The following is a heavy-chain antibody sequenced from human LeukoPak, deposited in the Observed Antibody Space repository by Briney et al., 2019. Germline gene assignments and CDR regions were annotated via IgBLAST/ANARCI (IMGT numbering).Heavy chain of an antibody. Sequence: GGSLRLSCAAPGFTFSGFEMNWVRQAPGKGLEWVSYISPSGSDMSYRDSVKGRFSISRDNAMNSLYLQMNSLRAEDTAVYYCTRDEVGATTEFDSWGQGTLVTVSS. CDR1: GFTFSGFE. CDR3: TRDEVGATTEFDS. J-gene: IGHJ4*02. V-gene: IGHV3-48*03. CDR2: ISPSGSDM. D-gene: IGHD1-26*01.